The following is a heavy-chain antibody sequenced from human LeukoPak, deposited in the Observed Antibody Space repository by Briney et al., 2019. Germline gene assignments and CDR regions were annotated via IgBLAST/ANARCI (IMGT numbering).Heavy chain of an antibody. Sequence: GASVKVSCKASGGTFSSYAISWVRQAPGQGLEWMGRIIPILGIANYAQKFQGRATITADKSTSTAYMELSSLRSEDTAVYYCARYILTGSYGMDVWGQGTTVTVSS. CDR2: IIPILGIA. V-gene: IGHV1-69*04. J-gene: IGHJ6*02. D-gene: IGHD3-9*01. CDR1: GGTFSSYA. CDR3: ARYILTGSYGMDV.